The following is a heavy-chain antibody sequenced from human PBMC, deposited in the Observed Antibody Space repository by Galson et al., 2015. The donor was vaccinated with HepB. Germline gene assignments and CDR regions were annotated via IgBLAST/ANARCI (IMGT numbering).Heavy chain of an antibody. D-gene: IGHD6-19*01. CDR3: ASGPARYSGWYRGLPKFFQH. J-gene: IGHJ1*01. Sequence: SLRLSCAASGFIFNTYGMHWVRQAPGKGLEWVALISYSGGNKYYADSVKGRFTISRDNSENTLYLQMSSLSAEDSAIYYCASGPARYSGWYRGLPKFFQHWGQGTVVTVSS. CDR1: GFIFNTYG. CDR2: ISYSGGNK. V-gene: IGHV3-30*03.